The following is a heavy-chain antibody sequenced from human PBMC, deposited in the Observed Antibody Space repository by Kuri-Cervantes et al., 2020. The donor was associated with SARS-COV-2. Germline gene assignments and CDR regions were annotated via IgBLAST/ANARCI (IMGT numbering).Heavy chain of an antibody. D-gene: IGHD3-10*01. V-gene: IGHV4-61*01. J-gene: IGHJ5*02. Sequence: SETLSLTCAVSRASMSDPMSHYYWNWIRLTPGKGLEWIGYIFHTGSNSQNPSLKSRVTISLDTSKNQFSLSLNSVTPADAAVYYCATKLFGEHWFEPWGQGILVTVSS. CDR3: ATKLFGEHWFEP. CDR1: RASMSDPMSHYY. CDR2: IFHTGSN.